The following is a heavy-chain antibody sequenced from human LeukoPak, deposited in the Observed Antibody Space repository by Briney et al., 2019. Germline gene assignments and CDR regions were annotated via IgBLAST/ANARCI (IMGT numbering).Heavy chain of an antibody. Sequence: ASVKVSCKASGYTFTSYDINWVRQATGQGLVWMGWMNPNSGNTGYSQKFQGRVTMTRNTSISTAYMELSSLRSEDTAVYYCASSCGGDCYYRAFDIWGQGTMVTVSS. V-gene: IGHV1-8*01. D-gene: IGHD2-21*02. CDR2: MNPNSGNT. J-gene: IGHJ3*02. CDR3: ASSCGGDCYYRAFDI. CDR1: GYTFTSYD.